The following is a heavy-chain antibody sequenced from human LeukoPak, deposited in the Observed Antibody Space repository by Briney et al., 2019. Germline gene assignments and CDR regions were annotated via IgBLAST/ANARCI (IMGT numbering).Heavy chain of an antibody. CDR2: ISAYNGNT. Sequence: ASVKVSCKASGYTFTSYGISWVRQAPGQGLEWMGWISAYNGNTNYAQKLQGRVTMTTDTSTSTAYMELRSLRSDDTAVYYCARDRYNWNCYYYYYMDVWGKGTTVTVSS. D-gene: IGHD1-7*01. CDR1: GYTFTSYG. V-gene: IGHV1-18*01. J-gene: IGHJ6*03. CDR3: ARDRYNWNCYYYYYMDV.